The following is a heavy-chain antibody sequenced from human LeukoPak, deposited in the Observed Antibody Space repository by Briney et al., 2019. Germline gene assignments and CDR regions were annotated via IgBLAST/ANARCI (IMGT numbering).Heavy chain of an antibody. CDR2: IIPILGIA. CDR1: GYTFTSYG. CDR3: ARAVVRRVSWLDP. Sequence: PVKVSCKASGYTFTSYGISWVRQAPGQGLEWMGRIIPILGIANYAQKFQGRVTITADKSTSTAYMELSSLRSEDTAVYYCARAVVRRVSWLDPWGQGTLVTVSS. J-gene: IGHJ5*02. D-gene: IGHD3-10*01. V-gene: IGHV1-69*04.